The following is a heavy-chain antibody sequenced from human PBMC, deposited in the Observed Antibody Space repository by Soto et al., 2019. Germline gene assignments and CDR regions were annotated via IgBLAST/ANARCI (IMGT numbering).Heavy chain of an antibody. CDR3: ARDRSWGGDYYYYGMDV. CDR1: GGTFSSYA. J-gene: IGHJ6*02. Sequence: QVQLVQSGAEVKKPGSSVKVSCKASGGTFSSYAISWVRQAPGQGLEWMGGIIPIFGTANYAQKYQGRGTITADDSTSTAYMELSSLRSEDTAVYYCARDRSWGGDYYYYGMDVWGQGTTVTVSS. CDR2: IIPIFGTA. V-gene: IGHV1-69*01. D-gene: IGHD3-16*01.